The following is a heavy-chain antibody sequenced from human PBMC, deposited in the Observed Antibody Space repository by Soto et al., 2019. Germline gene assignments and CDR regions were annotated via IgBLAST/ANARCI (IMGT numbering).Heavy chain of an antibody. Sequence: QLQLQESGPGLVKPSETLSLTCTVSGGSISSSSYYWGWIRPPPGKGLEWIGSIYYSGSTYYNPSLKSRVTISVDTSKNQFSLKLSPVTAADTAVYYCARSRDYSSASMYYYYGMDVWCQGTTVTVSS. D-gene: IGHD6-6*01. CDR1: GGSISSSSYY. J-gene: IGHJ6*02. CDR2: IYYSGST. V-gene: IGHV4-39*01. CDR3: ARSRDYSSASMYYYYGMDV.